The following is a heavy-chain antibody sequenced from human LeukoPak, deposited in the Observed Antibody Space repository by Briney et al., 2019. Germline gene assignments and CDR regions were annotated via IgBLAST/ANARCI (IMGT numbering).Heavy chain of an antibody. J-gene: IGHJ5*02. D-gene: IGHD6-19*01. CDR2: INSDGSST. CDR1: GLTLSSYW. Sequence: GGSLRLSCAASGLTLSSYWMHWVRQAPGKGLVWVSRINSDGSSTSYADSVKGRFTISRDNAKNTLYLQMNSLRAEDTAVYYCARESSGWYVYNWFDPWGQGTLVTVSS. CDR3: ARESSGWYVYNWFDP. V-gene: IGHV3-74*01.